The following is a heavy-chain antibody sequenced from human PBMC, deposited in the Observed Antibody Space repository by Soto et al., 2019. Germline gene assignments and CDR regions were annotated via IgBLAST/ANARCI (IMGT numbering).Heavy chain of an antibody. D-gene: IGHD3-10*01. Sequence: SGPTLVKPTQTLTLTCTFSGFSLSTSGMCVSWIRQPPGKALEWLALIDWDDDKYYSTSLKTRLTISKDTSKNQVVLTMTNMDPVDTAMYFCARTSVSGGSGSRTGFAYWGQGTLVTVSS. CDR2: IDWDDDK. V-gene: IGHV2-70*01. CDR1: GFSLSTSGMC. CDR3: ARTSVSGGSGSRTGFAY. J-gene: IGHJ4*01.